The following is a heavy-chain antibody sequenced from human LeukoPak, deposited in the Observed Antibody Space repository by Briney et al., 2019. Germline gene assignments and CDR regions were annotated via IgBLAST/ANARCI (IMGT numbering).Heavy chain of an antibody. CDR1: GFTFSTDW. CDR2: ISSSSSTI. V-gene: IGHV3-48*01. Sequence: GGSLRLSCAASGFTFSTDWMHWVRQAPGKGLEWVSYISSSSSTIYYADSVKGRFTISRDNAKNSLYLQMNSLRAEDTAVYYCARGLQLRFLEWLPTGYAFDIWGQGTMVTVSS. D-gene: IGHD3-3*01. CDR3: ARGLQLRFLEWLPTGYAFDI. J-gene: IGHJ3*02.